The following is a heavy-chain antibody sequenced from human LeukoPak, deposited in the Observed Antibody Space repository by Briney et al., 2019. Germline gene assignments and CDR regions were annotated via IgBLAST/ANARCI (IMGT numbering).Heavy chain of an antibody. CDR1: GFTVSRNY. V-gene: IGHV3-53*01. CDR3: ARDLSGSGLNWFDP. J-gene: IGHJ5*02. Sequence: GGSLRLSRAASGFTVSRNYVNWVRQAPGKGLEWVSVIYSDGSTYYADSVKGRFTISRDNSKNMLNLHMNSLRAEDTAAYYCARDLSGSGLNWFDPWGQGTLVTVSS. CDR2: IYSDGST. D-gene: IGHD3-10*01.